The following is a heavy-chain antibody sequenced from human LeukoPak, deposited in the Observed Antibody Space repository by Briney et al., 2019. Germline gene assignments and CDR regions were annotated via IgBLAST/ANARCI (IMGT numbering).Heavy chain of an antibody. CDR3: ARLRGLDYYDSSGYSGHDAFDI. V-gene: IGHV1-18*01. CDR2: INAYNGNT. Sequence: ASVKVSCKASGYTFTSYGISWVRQAPGQGLEWMGWINAYNGNTNYAQKLQGRVTMTTDTSTSTAYMELRNLRSEDTAVYYCARLRGLDYYDSSGYSGHDAFDIWGQGTMVTVSS. J-gene: IGHJ3*02. CDR1: GYTFTSYG. D-gene: IGHD3-22*01.